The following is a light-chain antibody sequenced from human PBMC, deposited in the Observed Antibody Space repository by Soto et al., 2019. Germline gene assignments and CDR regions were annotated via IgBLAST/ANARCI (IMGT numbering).Light chain of an antibody. V-gene: IGKV1-5*01. Sequence: DVHMTQSASTLSASVGYRFTITCRASQSVGYWLAWYQQKPGKAPTLLVYDAPNLHSGVPARLSGSGSGSEFTLTISSLQPDDFGTYYCQQYYSSWTFGQGTKVDIK. J-gene: IGKJ1*01. CDR1: QSVGYW. CDR2: DAP. CDR3: QQYYSSWT.